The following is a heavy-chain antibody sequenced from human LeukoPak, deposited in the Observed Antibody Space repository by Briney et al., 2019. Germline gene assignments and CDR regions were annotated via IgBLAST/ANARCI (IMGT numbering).Heavy chain of an antibody. D-gene: IGHD2-2*01. J-gene: IGHJ4*02. CDR1: GFTFSSYA. V-gene: IGHV3-23*01. Sequence: GGSLRLSCAASGFTFSSYAMHWVRQAPGKGLEWVSAISGSGGSTYYADSVKGRFTISRDNAKNTLYLQMNSLRAEDTAVYYCAKEIYCSSTRCSGFDYRVQGTMATVSS. CDR2: ISGSGGST. CDR3: AKEIYCSSTRCSGFDY.